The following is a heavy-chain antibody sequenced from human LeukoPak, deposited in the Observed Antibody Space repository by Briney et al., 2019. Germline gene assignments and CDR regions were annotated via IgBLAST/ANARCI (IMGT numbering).Heavy chain of an antibody. D-gene: IGHD2-15*01. CDR3: VRETDCTGGSCYLSHWFDP. CDR2: INGDGTRR. J-gene: IGHJ5*02. Sequence: GGSLRLSCAASGFTFSSYSMNWVRQAPGKGLVWVSRINGDGTRRDYVDSVKGRFTISRDNAKNTVNLQMNSLREEDTAVYYCVRETDCTGGSCYLSHWFDPWGQGTLVTVSS. CDR1: GFTFSSYS. V-gene: IGHV3-74*01.